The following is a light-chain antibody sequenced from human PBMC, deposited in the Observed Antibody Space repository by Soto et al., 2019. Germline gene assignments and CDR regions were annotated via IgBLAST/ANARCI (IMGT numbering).Light chain of an antibody. CDR1: QSVSSN. CDR3: QQYNNWPLWT. J-gene: IGKJ1*01. CDR2: GAS. Sequence: IVMTQSPATLSVSPGERATLSCRASQSVSSNLAWYQQKPGQAPRLLIYGASTRATGIPARFSGSGSETAFTLTISRLQSEDFAVYYCQQYNNWPLWTFGQGTKVEIK. V-gene: IGKV3-15*01.